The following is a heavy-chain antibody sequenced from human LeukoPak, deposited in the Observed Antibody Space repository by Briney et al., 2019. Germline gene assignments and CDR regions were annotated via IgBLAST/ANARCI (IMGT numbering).Heavy chain of an antibody. CDR1: GFTFSSYS. V-gene: IGHV3-21*01. CDR3: ARDVGDGYYFDY. J-gene: IGHJ4*02. Sequence: GGSLRLSCAASGFTFSSYSMNWVRQAPGKGLEWVSSISSSSSYRYYADSVKARFTISRDNAKNSLYLQMNSLRAEDTAVYYCARDVGDGYYFDYWGQGTLVTVSS. D-gene: IGHD3-10*01. CDR2: ISSSSSYR.